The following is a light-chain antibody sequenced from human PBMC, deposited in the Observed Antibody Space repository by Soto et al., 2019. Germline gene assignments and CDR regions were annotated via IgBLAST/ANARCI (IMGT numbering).Light chain of an antibody. J-gene: IGLJ2*01. V-gene: IGLV3-25*03. CDR3: QSADSSGTVV. CDR1: ASPKQY. Sequence: SYELRPPPSVSVSTGQTARITCAGAASPKQYAYWYQQKPGQAPVLVIYKDSERPSWIPERFSGSSSGTTVTLTISGVQAEDEADYYCQSADSSGTVVFGGGTKLTVL. CDR2: KDS.